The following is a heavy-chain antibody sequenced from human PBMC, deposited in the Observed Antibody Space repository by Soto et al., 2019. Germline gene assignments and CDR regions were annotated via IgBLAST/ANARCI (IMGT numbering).Heavy chain of an antibody. CDR1: GGSISGYY. J-gene: IGHJ6*02. V-gene: IGHV4-4*07. CDR2: IYSSGST. CDR3: ARGATVGTTNRYNGKDV. D-gene: IGHD1-1*01. Sequence: TLSLTCTVSGGSISGYYWSWIRQPAGEALEWIGRIYSSGSTDYNPSLKSRVTMSVDTSKNHFSLKLNSLTAADTAVYYCARGATVGTTNRYNGKDVRGQGTTGTASS.